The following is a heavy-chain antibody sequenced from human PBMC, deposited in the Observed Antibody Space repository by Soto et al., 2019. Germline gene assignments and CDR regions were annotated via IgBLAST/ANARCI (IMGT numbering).Heavy chain of an antibody. Sequence: QVQLVQSGAEVMKPGSSVKVSCKASGDTFSNYGISWLRQAPGQRLEWMGGIIPIFGTANYAQNFQGRVTISADESTTTAYMELSSLNSEDTAVYYCARDDDITGTLHGAFDIWGQGTMVTVSS. J-gene: IGHJ3*02. CDR1: GDTFSNYG. CDR3: ARDDDITGTLHGAFDI. V-gene: IGHV1-69*12. CDR2: IIPIFGTA. D-gene: IGHD1-7*01.